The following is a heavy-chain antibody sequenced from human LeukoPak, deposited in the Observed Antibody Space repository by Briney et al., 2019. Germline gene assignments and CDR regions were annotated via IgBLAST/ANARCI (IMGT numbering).Heavy chain of an antibody. CDR2: ISGSGGST. CDR3: AKLTYYDILTGVVDY. J-gene: IGHJ4*02. CDR1: GFTFSSYA. Sequence: ASLRLSCAASGFTFSSYAMSWVRQPPGKGLEWVSAISGSGGSTYYADSVKGRFTISRGNSKNTLYLQMNSLRAEDTAVYYCAKLTYYDILTGVVDYWGQGTLVTVSS. V-gene: IGHV3-23*01. D-gene: IGHD3-9*01.